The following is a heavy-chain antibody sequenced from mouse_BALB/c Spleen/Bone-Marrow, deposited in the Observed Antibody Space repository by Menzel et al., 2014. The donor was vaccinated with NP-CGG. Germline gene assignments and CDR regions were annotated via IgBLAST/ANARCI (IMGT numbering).Heavy chain of an antibody. CDR2: ISSGGST. D-gene: IGHD2-4*01. CDR1: GFTFSSYA. J-gene: IGHJ2*01. Sequence: EVQLVESGGGLVKPGGSLKLSCAASGFTFSSYAMSWVRQTPGKRLEWVASISSGGSTYYPDSVKGRFTISRDNARNILYLQMSSLRSEDTAMYYCARDDYDDQYYFDYWGQGTTLTVSS. CDR3: ARDDYDDQYYFDY. V-gene: IGHV5-6-5*01.